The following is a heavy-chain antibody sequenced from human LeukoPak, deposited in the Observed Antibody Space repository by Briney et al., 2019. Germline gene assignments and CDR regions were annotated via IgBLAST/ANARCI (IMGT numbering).Heavy chain of an antibody. CDR2: INPNNGAT. Sequence: ASVKVFCKASGYTFIAYYLHWVRQAPGQGLEWMGWINPNNGATGYAQNFQGRVTMTRDTSISTAYMELSRLRSDDTAVYYCARDTAKNWFDPWGQGTLVTVSS. CDR1: GYTFIAYY. J-gene: IGHJ5*02. V-gene: IGHV1-2*02. CDR3: ARDTAKNWFDP. D-gene: IGHD5-18*01.